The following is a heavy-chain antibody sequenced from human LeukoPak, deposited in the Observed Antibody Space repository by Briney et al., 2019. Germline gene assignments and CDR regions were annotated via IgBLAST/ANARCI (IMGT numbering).Heavy chain of an antibody. D-gene: IGHD6-19*01. CDR3: AKGYKHWLDYYFDY. V-gene: IGHV3-53*01. J-gene: IGHJ4*02. CDR1: GFTVSSNY. CDR2: IYSGGST. Sequence: GGSLRPSCAASGFTVSSNYMSWVRQAPGKGLEWVSVIYSGGSTYYADSVKGRFTISRDNSKNTLYLQMNSLRAEDTAVYYCAKGYKHWLDYYFDYWGQGTLVTVSS.